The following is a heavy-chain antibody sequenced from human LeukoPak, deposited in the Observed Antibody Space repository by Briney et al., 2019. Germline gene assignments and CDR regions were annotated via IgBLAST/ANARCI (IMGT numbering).Heavy chain of an antibody. D-gene: IGHD5-24*01. Sequence: SETLSLTCTVSGGSISSYYWSWIRQPPGKGLEWIGYIYYSGSTNYNPSLKSRVTISVDTSKNQFSLKLSSVTAADTAVYYCATQVEMATIVAFDIWGQGTMVTVSS. V-gene: IGHV4-59*01. CDR1: GGSISSYY. CDR3: ATQVEMATIVAFDI. CDR2: IYYSGST. J-gene: IGHJ3*02.